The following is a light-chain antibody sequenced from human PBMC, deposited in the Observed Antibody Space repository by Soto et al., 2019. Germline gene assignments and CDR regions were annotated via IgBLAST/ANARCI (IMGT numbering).Light chain of an antibody. Sequence: SYELTQPPSVSVAPGKTARITCGGNNIGSKSVHWYQQKPGQAPVLVIYYDSDRPSGIPERFSGSNSGNTATLTISRVEAGDEADYYCQVWDSSSDHHVVFGGGTKLNVL. CDR1: NIGSKS. V-gene: IGLV3-21*04. J-gene: IGLJ2*01. CDR3: QVWDSSSDHHVV. CDR2: YDS.